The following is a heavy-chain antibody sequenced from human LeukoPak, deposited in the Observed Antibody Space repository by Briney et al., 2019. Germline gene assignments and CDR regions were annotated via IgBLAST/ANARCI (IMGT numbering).Heavy chain of an antibody. V-gene: IGHV3-66*02. Sequence: GGSLRLSCAGSGFTVSDSYVTWIRQAPGKGLEWVSVIYAGGDTYYADSVKGRFTLSRDNSKNTLNLQMNSLRPEDTAVYYCGRFRANWGLAFWGRGTLVTVSS. D-gene: IGHD7-27*01. J-gene: IGHJ1*01. CDR1: GFTVSDSY. CDR3: GRFRANWGLAF. CDR2: IYAGGDT.